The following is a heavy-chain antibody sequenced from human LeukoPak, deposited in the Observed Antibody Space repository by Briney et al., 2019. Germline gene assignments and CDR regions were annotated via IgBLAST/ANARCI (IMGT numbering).Heavy chain of an antibody. CDR1: EGTSRSNV. D-gene: IGHD3-22*01. Sequence: ASVKVSCKASEGTSRSNVISWVRQAPGQGLEWMGGIIPIFGPANYAQKFQGRVTITTDESTSTAYMELSSLRSEDTAVYYCASRGGYYDSSGVVPPSNWFDPWGQGTLVTVSS. CDR3: ASRGGYYDSSGVVPPSNWFDP. V-gene: IGHV1-69*05. CDR2: IIPIFGPA. J-gene: IGHJ5*02.